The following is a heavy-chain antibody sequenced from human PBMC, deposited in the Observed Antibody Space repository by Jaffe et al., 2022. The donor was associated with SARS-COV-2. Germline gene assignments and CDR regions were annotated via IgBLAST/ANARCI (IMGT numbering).Heavy chain of an antibody. CDR3: AKDKEEQWLGWGMEY. CDR2: ISWNSGSI. J-gene: IGHJ4*02. D-gene: IGHD6-19*01. V-gene: IGHV3-9*01. Sequence: EVQLVESGGGLVQPGRSLRLSCAASGFTFDDYAMHWVRQAPGKGLEWVSGISWNSGSIGYADSVKGRFTISRDNAKNSLYLQMNSLRAEDTALYYCAKDKEEQWLGWGMEYWGQGTLVTVSS. CDR1: GFTFDDYA.